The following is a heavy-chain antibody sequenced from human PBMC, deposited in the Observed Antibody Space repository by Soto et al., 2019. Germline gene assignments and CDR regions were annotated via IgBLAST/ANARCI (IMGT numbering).Heavy chain of an antibody. CDR2: VYYSGST. Sequence: SETLSLTCTVSGGSMSSYFWGWIRRPPGKGLEWIDYVYYSGSTKHNPPLKSRVIISVDTSKNQFSLKLNSVTAADTAVYHCARVIGGWYEHEYWGPGTLVTVSS. D-gene: IGHD6-19*01. V-gene: IGHV4-59*01. J-gene: IGHJ4*02. CDR3: ARVIGGWYEHEY. CDR1: GGSMSSYF.